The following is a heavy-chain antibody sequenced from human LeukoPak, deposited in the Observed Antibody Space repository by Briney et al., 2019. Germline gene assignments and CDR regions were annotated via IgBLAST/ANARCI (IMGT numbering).Heavy chain of an antibody. CDR3: ARAGVWDYNDSSGYHNGAFDI. V-gene: IGHV1-2*02. CDR1: GYTFTDYY. Sequence: ASVKVSCKASGYTFTDYYMHWVRQAPGQGLEWMGWINPDSGGTNYAQRFQGRVTMTRDTSVSTAYMELSRLRSDDTAFYYCARAGVWDYNDSSGYHNGAFDIWGQGTMVTVSS. D-gene: IGHD3-22*01. CDR2: INPDSGGT. J-gene: IGHJ3*02.